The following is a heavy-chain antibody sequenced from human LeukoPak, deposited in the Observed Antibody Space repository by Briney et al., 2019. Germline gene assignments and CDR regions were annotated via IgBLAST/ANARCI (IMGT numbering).Heavy chain of an antibody. CDR2: ISGWDNSI. CDR1: GFTFSSYS. J-gene: IGHJ3*02. CDR3: ARDTSFAFDI. Sequence: PGGSLRLSCAASGFTFSSYSMNWVRQAPGKGLEWISYISGWDNSIYYGGSAQGRFTISRDDAKNSLYLQMNSLRAEDTAVYYCARDTSFAFDIWGQGTMVTVSS. V-gene: IGHV3-48*04.